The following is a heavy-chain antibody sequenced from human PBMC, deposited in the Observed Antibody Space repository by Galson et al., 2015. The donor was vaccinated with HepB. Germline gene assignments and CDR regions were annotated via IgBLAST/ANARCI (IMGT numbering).Heavy chain of an antibody. J-gene: IGHJ4*02. CDR3: ARLFRGAIDS. V-gene: IGHV3-33*03. CDR1: GFTFYSHG. Sequence: SLRLSCAASGFTFYSHGMHWVRQPPGKGLEWVAVTWYDGSNKHYADSVKGRFTVSRDNSKNTLYLEMNNLRVEDTAVYYCARLFRGAIDSWGQGTLVIVSS. D-gene: IGHD2-21*01. CDR2: TWYDGSNK.